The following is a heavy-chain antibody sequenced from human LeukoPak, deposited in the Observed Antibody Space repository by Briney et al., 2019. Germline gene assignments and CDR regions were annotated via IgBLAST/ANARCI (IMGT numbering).Heavy chain of an antibody. CDR2: INTDDSNT. V-gene: IGHV3-74*01. D-gene: IGHD4-17*01. CDR1: GFTFSHYW. CDR3: ARAPFYGDSKKFDY. Sequence: GGSLRLSCVASGFTFSHYWMHWVRQAPGKGLVWVSHINTDDSNTDYADSVKGRFTVSRDNAKNTLYLQMNSLRAEDTAVYYCARAPFYGDSKKFDYWGQGTLVTVSS. J-gene: IGHJ4*02.